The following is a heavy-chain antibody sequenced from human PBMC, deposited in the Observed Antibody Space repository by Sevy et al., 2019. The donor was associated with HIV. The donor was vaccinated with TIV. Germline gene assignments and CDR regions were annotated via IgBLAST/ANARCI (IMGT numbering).Heavy chain of an antibody. Sequence: GGSLRLSCVASGLTFKTYNMNWVRQAPGKGLEWVSHITSSSSIIYYADSVRDRFTISRDNAKNSLYLQMNSLRPEDTAVYCSARDGLPAPAKFDYWGQGTQVTVSS. CDR2: ITSSSSII. V-gene: IGHV3-48*01. D-gene: IGHD6-13*01. J-gene: IGHJ4*02. CDR1: GLTFKTYN. CDR3: ARDGLPAPAKFDY.